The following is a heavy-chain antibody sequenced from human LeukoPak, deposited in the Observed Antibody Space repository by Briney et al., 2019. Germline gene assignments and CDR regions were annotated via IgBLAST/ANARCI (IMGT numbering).Heavy chain of an antibody. CDR3: AKLASNYDFWSASGS. CDR2: IRYDGSNT. V-gene: IGHV3-30*02. CDR1: GFIFNTYG. D-gene: IGHD3-3*01. Sequence: PGGSLRLSCAASGFIFNTYGMHWVRQAPGKGLDWVAFIRYDGSNTYYADSVKGRFIISRDNSKNTLYLQMRSLRPEDAAVYYCAKLASNYDFWSASGSWGQGTQVTVSS. J-gene: IGHJ4*02.